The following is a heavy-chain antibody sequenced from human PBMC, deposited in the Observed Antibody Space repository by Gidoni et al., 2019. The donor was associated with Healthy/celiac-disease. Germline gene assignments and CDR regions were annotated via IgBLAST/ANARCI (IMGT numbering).Heavy chain of an antibody. D-gene: IGHD6-13*01. CDR1: GGSLSSYY. J-gene: IGHJ3*01. V-gene: IGHV4-59*01. CDR3: ASWGEGGYRSSLGS. Sequence: QVQLQESGPGLVTPSETLSLTCTVSGGSLSSYYWSWIRQPPGKGLEWSGYIYYSGSTNYNPSLKSRVTISVDKSKNQFSLKLSSVTAEDTAVYYCASWGEGGYRSSLGSWGQGTMVTVSS. CDR2: IYYSGST.